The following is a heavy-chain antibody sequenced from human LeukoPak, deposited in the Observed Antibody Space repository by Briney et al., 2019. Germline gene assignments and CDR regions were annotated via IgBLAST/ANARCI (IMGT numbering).Heavy chain of an antibody. CDR2: IYYSGST. V-gene: IGHV4-31*03. J-gene: IGHJ5*02. D-gene: IGHD6-13*01. Sequence: SETLSLTCIVSVDSINSGGYFWSWIRQHPGKGLEWIGYIYYSGSTYYNPSLKSRVTISVDTSKNQFSLKLSSVTAADTAVYYCARVTWEWYSSSWYFPGNWFDPWGQGTLVTVSS. CDR3: ARVTWEWYSSSWYFPGNWFDP. CDR1: VDSINSGGYF.